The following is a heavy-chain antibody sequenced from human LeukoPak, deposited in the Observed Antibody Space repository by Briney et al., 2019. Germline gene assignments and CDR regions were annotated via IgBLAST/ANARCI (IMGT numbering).Heavy chain of an antibody. CDR1: GYTFTSYG. J-gene: IGHJ5*02. Sequence: ASVKVSCKASGYTFTSYGISWVRQAPGQGLEWMGWISAYNGNTNYAQKLQGRVTMTTDTSTSTAYMELRSLRSDDTAVYYCARGSTIYCGGDCAALNYFDPWGQGTLVTVSS. CDR2: ISAYNGNT. D-gene: IGHD2-21*02. V-gene: IGHV1-18*01. CDR3: ARGSTIYCGGDCAALNYFDP.